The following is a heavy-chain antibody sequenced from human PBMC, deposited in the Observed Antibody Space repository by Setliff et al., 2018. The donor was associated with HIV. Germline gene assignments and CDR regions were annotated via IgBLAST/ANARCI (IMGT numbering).Heavy chain of an antibody. CDR3: ARDFSTYYSIDS. D-gene: IGHD3-22*01. J-gene: IGHJ4*02. Sequence: GGSLRLSCAASGFTFSSAWMIWVRQAPGKGLEWVSVIHSGGSTSYANFVKGRFTISRDNSKNTLYLQMNSLRTDDTAVYFCARDFSTYYSIDSWGQGTLVTVSS. CDR2: IHSGGST. V-gene: IGHV3-66*02. CDR1: GFTFSSAW.